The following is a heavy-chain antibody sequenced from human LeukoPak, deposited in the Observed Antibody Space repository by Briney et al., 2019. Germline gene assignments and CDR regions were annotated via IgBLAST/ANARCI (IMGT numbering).Heavy chain of an antibody. J-gene: IGHJ3*02. V-gene: IGHV7-4-1*02. D-gene: IGHD3-22*01. CDR2: INTNTGNP. CDR1: GYTFTSYA. Sequence: ASVKVSCKASGYTFTSYAMNWGRQAPGQGLEWMGWINTNTGNPTYAQGFTGRFVFSLDTSVSTAYLQISSLKAEDTAVYYCARDLYYDSSGYGDAFDIWGQGTMVTVSS. CDR3: ARDLYYDSSGYGDAFDI.